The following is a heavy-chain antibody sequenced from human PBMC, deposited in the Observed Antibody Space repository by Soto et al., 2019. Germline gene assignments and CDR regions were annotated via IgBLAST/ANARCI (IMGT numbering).Heavy chain of an antibody. V-gene: IGHV4-38-2*01. CDR3: ARRGAAAGRGALDY. CDR1: GYSISSGYY. Sequence: PSETLSLTCADSGYSISSGYYWGWIRQPPGKGLEWIGSIYHSGSTYYNPSLKSRVTISVDTSKNQFSLKLSSVTAADTAVYYCARRGAAAGRGALDYWGQGTLVTVSS. CDR2: IYHSGST. J-gene: IGHJ4*02. D-gene: IGHD6-13*01.